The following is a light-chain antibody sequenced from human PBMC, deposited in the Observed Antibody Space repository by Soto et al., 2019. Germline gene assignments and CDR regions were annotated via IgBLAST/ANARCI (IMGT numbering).Light chain of an antibody. CDR1: QSVSRNY. CDR2: GAS. CDR3: QQYGSSPPYT. J-gene: IGKJ2*01. V-gene: IGKV3-20*01. Sequence: EIVLTQSPGTLSLSPGERATLSCRASQSVSRNYLAWYQQRPGQPPRLLIYGASSRSTGIPDKFSGSGSGTDFTLIITKLEPEDFAVYYCQQYGSSPPYTFGQGTRLEIK.